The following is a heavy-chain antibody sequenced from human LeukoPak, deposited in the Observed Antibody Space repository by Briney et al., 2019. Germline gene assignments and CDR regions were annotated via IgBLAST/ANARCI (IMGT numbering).Heavy chain of an antibody. CDR1: GFAFNYAW. Sequence: GSLRLSCAASGFAFNYAWVSWVRQAPGKGLEWIGRIYTSGSTNYNPSLKSRVTISVDTSKNQFSLKLSSVTAADTAVYYCAREGNSYGYEGASDYWGQGTLVTVSS. D-gene: IGHD5-18*01. V-gene: IGHV4-4*08. CDR2: IYTSGST. J-gene: IGHJ4*02. CDR3: AREGNSYGYEGASDY.